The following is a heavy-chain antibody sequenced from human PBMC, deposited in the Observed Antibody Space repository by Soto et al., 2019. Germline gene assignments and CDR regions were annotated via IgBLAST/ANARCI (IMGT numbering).Heavy chain of an antibody. J-gene: IGHJ3*02. D-gene: IGHD3-3*01. CDR3: ARQRRVLRFLGDAFDI. Sequence: QLQLQESGPGPVKPSETLSLTCTVSGGSISSSSYYWGWIRQPPGKGLEWIGSIYYSGSTYYNPSLKSRVTISVDTSKNQFSLKLSSVTAADTAVYYCARQRRVLRFLGDAFDIWGQGTMVTVSS. V-gene: IGHV4-39*01. CDR1: GGSISSSSYY. CDR2: IYYSGST.